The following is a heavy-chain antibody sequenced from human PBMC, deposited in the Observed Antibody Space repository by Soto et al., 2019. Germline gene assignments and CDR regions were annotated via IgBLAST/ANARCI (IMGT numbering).Heavy chain of an antibody. CDR1: GFTFSNAW. CDR3: TLDQTEPDIVVVVAATHDAFDI. V-gene: IGHV3-15*07. Sequence: GGSLRLSCAASGFTFSNAWMNWVRQAPGKGLEWVGRIKSKTDGGTTDYAAPVKGRFTISRDDSKNTRYLQMNSLKTKDTAVYYCTLDQTEPDIVVVVAATHDAFDIWGQGTMVTVSS. D-gene: IGHD2-15*01. J-gene: IGHJ3*02. CDR2: IKSKTDGGTT.